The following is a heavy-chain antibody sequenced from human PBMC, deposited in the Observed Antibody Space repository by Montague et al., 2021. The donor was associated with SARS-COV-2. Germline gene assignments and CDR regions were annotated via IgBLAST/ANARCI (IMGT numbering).Heavy chain of an antibody. V-gene: IGHV4-4*02. CDR2: ISYGGIA. CDR3: AGKVLTVPADY. CDR1: GVSITSTNW. Sequence: SETLSLTCAVSGVSITSTNWWSLVRQPPGKGREWIGEISYGGIATYNPSLKSRATISMDRSRNLFSLKLSSVTAADTAIYYCAGKVLTVPADYWGQGTLVTVS. D-gene: IGHD4-11*01. J-gene: IGHJ4*02.